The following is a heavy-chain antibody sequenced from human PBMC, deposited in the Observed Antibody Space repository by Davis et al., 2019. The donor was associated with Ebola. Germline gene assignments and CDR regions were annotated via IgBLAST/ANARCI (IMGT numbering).Heavy chain of an antibody. CDR1: GYTFTSYA. J-gene: IGHJ5*02. Sequence: AASVKVSCKASGYTFTSYAMHWVRQAPAQRLEWMGWINAGNGNTKYSQKFQGRVTMTRNTSISTAYMELSSLRSEDTAVYYCAGAGRFLGWLTRFDPWGQGTLVTVSS. CDR2: INAGNGNT. D-gene: IGHD3-3*01. V-gene: IGHV1-3*01. CDR3: AGAGRFLGWLTRFDP.